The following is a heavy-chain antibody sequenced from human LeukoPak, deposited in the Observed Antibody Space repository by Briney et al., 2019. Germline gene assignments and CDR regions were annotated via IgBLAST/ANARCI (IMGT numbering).Heavy chain of an antibody. D-gene: IGHD5-18*01. J-gene: IGHJ6*03. Sequence: GESLRLSCAASGFTFDDYAMNWVRQVPGRGLEWVSGINWNGRITEYADSVKDRFTISRQNTKNSLYLYMNNLGGEDTTLYFCARGSVQLWLRNTYYYMDVWGKGTTVTVSS. V-gene: IGHV3-20*04. CDR3: ARGSVQLWLRNTYYYMDV. CDR1: GFTFDDYA. CDR2: INWNGRIT.